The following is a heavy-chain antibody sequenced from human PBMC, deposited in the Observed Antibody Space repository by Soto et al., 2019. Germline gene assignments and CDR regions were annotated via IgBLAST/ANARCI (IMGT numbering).Heavy chain of an antibody. CDR3: ARLLTIFGVVNQSWFDP. CDR2: SHYSGST. V-gene: IGHV4-31*02. D-gene: IGHD3-3*01. Sequence: PSETLSLTCTVSGGSINSGDYYWTWVLQHPGKGLEWIGYSHYSGSTYYNPSLKSRVTIAVDTSRNQFSLNLSSATAADTAVYYCARLLTIFGVVNQSWFDPWGQGTLVTVSS. CDR1: GGSINSGDYY. J-gene: IGHJ5*02.